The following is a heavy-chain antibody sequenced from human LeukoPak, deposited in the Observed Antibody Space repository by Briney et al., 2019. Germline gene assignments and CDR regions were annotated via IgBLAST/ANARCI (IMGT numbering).Heavy chain of an antibody. J-gene: IGHJ3*02. CDR2: IYYSGST. V-gene: IGHV4-59*01. CDR3: ARAPIVGATDAFDI. D-gene: IGHD1-26*01. Sequence: SETLSLTCTASGGSISSYYWSWIRQPPGKGLEWIGYIYYSGSTNYNPSLKSRVTISVDTSKNQFSLKLSSVTAADTAVYYCARAPIVGATDAFDIWGQGTMVTVSS. CDR1: GGSISSYY.